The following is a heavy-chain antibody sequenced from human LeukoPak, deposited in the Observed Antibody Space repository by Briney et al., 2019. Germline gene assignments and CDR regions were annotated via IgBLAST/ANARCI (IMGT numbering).Heavy chain of an antibody. CDR1: GYTFTGYY. V-gene: IGHV1-2*02. CDR2: LSPNSGDT. Sequence: ASVKVSCKASGYTFTGYYMHWVRQAPGQELEWMGWLSPNSGDTKFAQKFQGRVTMTRDTSISTAYMELSRLRSDDTAVYYCARPLDYGDYLWGQGTLVTVSS. D-gene: IGHD4-17*01. J-gene: IGHJ5*02. CDR3: ARPLDYGDYL.